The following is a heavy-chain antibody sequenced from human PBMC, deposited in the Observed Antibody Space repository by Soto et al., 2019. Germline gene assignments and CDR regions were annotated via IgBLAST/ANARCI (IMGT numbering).Heavy chain of an antibody. V-gene: IGHV2-26*01. J-gene: IGHJ5*02. CDR3: ARTGTTVTNNWFDP. Sequence: QVTLKESGPVLVKPTETLTLTCTVSGFSLSNARMGVSWIRQPPGEALEWLAHIFSNDEKSYSTSLKSRLTISKDTSKSQVVLTMTNMDPVDTATYYCARTGTTVTNNWFDPWGQGTLVTVSS. CDR2: IFSNDEK. CDR1: GFSLSNARMG. D-gene: IGHD4-17*01.